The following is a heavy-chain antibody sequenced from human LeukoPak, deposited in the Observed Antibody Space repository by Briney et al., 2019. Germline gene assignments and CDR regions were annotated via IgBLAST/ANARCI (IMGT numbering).Heavy chain of an antibody. D-gene: IGHD1/OR15-1a*01. J-gene: IGHJ4*02. Sequence: QPGGSLRLSCAASGFTFSSYSMNWVRQAPGKGLEWVSYISSSSSTIYYADSVKGRFTISRDNAKNSLYLQMNSLRAEDTAVYYCARGPSETGTRYFDYWGQGTLVTVSS. CDR3: ARGPSETGTRYFDY. CDR2: ISSSSSTI. V-gene: IGHV3-48*04. CDR1: GFTFSSYS.